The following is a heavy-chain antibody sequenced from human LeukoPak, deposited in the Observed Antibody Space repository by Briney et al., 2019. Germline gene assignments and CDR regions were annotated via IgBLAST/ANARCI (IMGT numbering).Heavy chain of an antibody. D-gene: IGHD5-18*01. CDR1: GYTFTGYY. J-gene: IGHJ3*02. CDR3: ATSGYAYGALDI. Sequence: ASVKVSCKASGYTFTGYYMHWVRQAPGQGLEWMGWIHPNSGGTNYAQKFRAWVTMTRDTSISTAYMELSRLRSDDTAVYYCATSGYAYGALDIWGQGTMVTVSS. CDR2: IHPNSGGT. V-gene: IGHV1-2*04.